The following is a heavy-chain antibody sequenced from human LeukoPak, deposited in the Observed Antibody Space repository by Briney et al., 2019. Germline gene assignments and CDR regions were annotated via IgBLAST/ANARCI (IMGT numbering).Heavy chain of an antibody. CDR2: MWFGATT. CDR3: ARGRRGSYFQDY. Sequence: PSETLSLTCTVSDGSISSYHWSWIRQPPGKGLEWIGSMWFGATTSYDPSLKSRVTISIDPSKNQFSLKLSSVTAADTALYYCARGRRGSYFQDYWGQGTLVTVSS. J-gene: IGHJ4*02. D-gene: IGHD1-26*01. V-gene: IGHV4-59*12. CDR1: DGSISSYH.